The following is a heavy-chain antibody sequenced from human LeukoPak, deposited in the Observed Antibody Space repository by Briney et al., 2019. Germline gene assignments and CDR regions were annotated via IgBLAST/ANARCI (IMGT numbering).Heavy chain of an antibody. Sequence: SETLSLTCTVSGXSISSDVXXWXXXRXPXGKGLXXIGTIYYTGDTYYNPSLKSRVTIFVDTSKNQFSLKLGSVTAADTAVYYCARETYSSSRAGGYWGQGTLVTVSS. J-gene: IGHJ4*02. D-gene: IGHD6-13*01. CDR3: ARETYSSSRAGGY. CDR1: GXSISSDVXX. CDR2: IYYTGDT. V-gene: IGHV4-39*02.